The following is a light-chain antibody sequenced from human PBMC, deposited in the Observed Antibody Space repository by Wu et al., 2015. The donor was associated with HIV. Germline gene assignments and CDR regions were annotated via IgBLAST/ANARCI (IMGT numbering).Light chain of an antibody. CDR2: DAS. Sequence: EIVMTQSPATLSVSPGERATLSCRASQSVSKYLAWYQQKPGQALRLLIYDASNRAPGIPARFSGSGSGADFTLTITTLEPEDSAVYYCQQRDNWPLTFGQGTRLEI. J-gene: IGKJ5*01. CDR1: QSVSKY. CDR3: QQRDNWPLT. V-gene: IGKV3-11*01.